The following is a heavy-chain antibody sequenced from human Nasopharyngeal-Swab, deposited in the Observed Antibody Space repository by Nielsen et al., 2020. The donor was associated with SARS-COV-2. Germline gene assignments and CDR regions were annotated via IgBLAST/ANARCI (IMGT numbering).Heavy chain of an antibody. J-gene: IGHJ4*02. CDR3: AREGQGTPIDF. V-gene: IGHV3-23*01. CDR2: ISARGTGT. CDR1: GFTFSNYA. D-gene: IGHD3-10*01. Sequence: GESLKISCVASGFTFSNYAMSWARQAPGKGLEWVSTISARGTGTFYVDSVKGRFTISRDNSKNTLHVQMSSLRAEDTAVYYCAREGQGTPIDFWGQGTLVTVSS.